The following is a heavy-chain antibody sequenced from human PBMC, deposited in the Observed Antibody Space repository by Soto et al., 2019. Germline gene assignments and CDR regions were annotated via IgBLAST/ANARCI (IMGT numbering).Heavy chain of an antibody. J-gene: IGHJ4*02. D-gene: IGHD6-19*01. Sequence: GGSLRLSCAASGFTVSSNYMSWVRQAPGKGLEWVSVIYSGGSTYYADSVKGRFTISRDNSKNTLYLQMDNLRAEATATYYCARGARSGWYGPFDYWGEGTLVTVSS. CDR1: GFTVSSNY. V-gene: IGHV3-53*01. CDR2: IYSGGST. CDR3: ARGARSGWYGPFDY.